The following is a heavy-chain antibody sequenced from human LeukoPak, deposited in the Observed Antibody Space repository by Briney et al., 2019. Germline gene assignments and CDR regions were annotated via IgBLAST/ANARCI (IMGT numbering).Heavy chain of an antibody. Sequence: ASVKVSCKASGYTFTSYYMHWVRQAPGQGLEWMGWINPNSGGTNYAQKFQGRVTMTRDTSISTAYMELSRLRSDDTAVYYCARDWSNSDAFDIWGQGTMVTVSS. CDR1: GYTFTSYY. CDR3: ARDWSNSDAFDI. J-gene: IGHJ3*02. D-gene: IGHD1-26*01. CDR2: INPNSGGT. V-gene: IGHV1-2*02.